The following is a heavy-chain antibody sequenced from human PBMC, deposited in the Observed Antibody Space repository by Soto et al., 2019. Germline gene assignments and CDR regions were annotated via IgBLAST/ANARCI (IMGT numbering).Heavy chain of an antibody. J-gene: IGHJ6*01. CDR1: GFTFTSSA. CDR3: AAAPLWSAAGTAHYYYYGMDV. Sequence: QMQLVQSGPEVKKPGTSVKVSCKASGFTFTSSAVQWVRQARGQRLEWIGWIVVGSGNTNYAQKFQERVTITRDMSTSTAYMELSSLRSEDTAVYYCAAAPLWSAAGTAHYYYYGMDVW. V-gene: IGHV1-58*01. D-gene: IGHD6-13*01. CDR2: IVVGSGNT.